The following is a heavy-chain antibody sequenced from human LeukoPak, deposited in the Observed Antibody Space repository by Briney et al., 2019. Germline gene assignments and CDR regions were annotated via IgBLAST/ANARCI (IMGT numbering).Heavy chain of an antibody. CDR2: ISAYNGNT. Sequence: ASVKVSCKASGYTFTSYGISWVRQAPGQGLEWMGWISAYNGNTNYAQKLQGRVTMTTDTSTSTAYMELRSLRSDDTAVYYCARDYGMVGELLGSYFDYWGQGTLVTVSS. D-gene: IGHD1-26*01. V-gene: IGHV1-18*01. CDR3: ARDYGMVGELLGSYFDY. J-gene: IGHJ4*02. CDR1: GYTFTSYG.